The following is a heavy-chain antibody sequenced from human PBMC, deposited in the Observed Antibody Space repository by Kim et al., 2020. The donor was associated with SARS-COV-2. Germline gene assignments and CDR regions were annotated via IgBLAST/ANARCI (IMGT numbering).Heavy chain of an antibody. J-gene: IGHJ3*02. Sequence: GGSLRLSCAASGFTFSSYAMSWVRQAPGKGLEWVSAISGSGGSTYYADSVKGRFTISRDNSKNTLYLQMNSLRAEDTAVYYCAKDWNRITMVQGTYDAFDIWGQGTMVTVSS. CDR3: AKDWNRITMVQGTYDAFDI. V-gene: IGHV3-23*01. D-gene: IGHD3-10*01. CDR1: GFTFSSYA. CDR2: ISGSGGST.